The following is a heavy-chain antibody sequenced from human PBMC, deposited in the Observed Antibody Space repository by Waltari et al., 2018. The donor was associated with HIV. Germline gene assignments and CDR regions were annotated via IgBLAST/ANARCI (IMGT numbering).Heavy chain of an antibody. V-gene: IGHV1-8*01. Sequence: QVQLVQSGAEVKKPGASVKVSCKASGYTFTSYDINGVRQATGQGLEWMGWMNPNSGNTGYAQKFQGRVTMTRNTSISTAFMEVSSLRSEDTAVYYCARVYYDSSGYYGAAGYWGQGTLVTVSS. CDR1: GYTFTSYD. CDR3: ARVYYDSSGYYGAAGY. J-gene: IGHJ4*02. D-gene: IGHD3-22*01. CDR2: MNPNSGNT.